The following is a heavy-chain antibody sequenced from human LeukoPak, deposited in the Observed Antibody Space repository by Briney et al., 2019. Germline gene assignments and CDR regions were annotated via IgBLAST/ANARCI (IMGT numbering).Heavy chain of an antibody. V-gene: IGHV3-23*01. Sequence: GGSLRLSCAASGFNFRDAAMTWVRQAPGKGLEWVSLIGPVGDSPFYADSVKGRFTISRDNSKNTLSLQMNSLRVEDTAIYYCARRGCNGGSCYGYWGQGTLVTVSS. D-gene: IGHD2-15*01. CDR1: GFNFRDAA. CDR3: ARRGCNGGSCYGY. J-gene: IGHJ4*02. CDR2: IGPVGDSP.